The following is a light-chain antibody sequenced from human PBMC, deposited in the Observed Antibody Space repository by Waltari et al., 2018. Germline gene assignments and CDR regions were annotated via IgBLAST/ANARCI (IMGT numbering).Light chain of an antibody. Sequence: EIVLTQSPATLSLSPGERGTISCRASQSINNYLAWYQQRPGQAPRLLVYDSSNRAPGIPARFSGSGSGTDFTLTISSLEPEDFAVYYCQQRSNWLTFGGGTKVEIK. CDR1: QSINNY. V-gene: IGKV3-11*01. J-gene: IGKJ4*01. CDR2: DSS. CDR3: QQRSNWLT.